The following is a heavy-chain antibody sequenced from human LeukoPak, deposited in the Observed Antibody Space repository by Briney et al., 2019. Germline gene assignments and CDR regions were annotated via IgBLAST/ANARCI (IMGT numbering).Heavy chain of an antibody. V-gene: IGHV4-61*02. D-gene: IGHD1-1*01. CDR3: ARVNWNDRNAFDI. Sequence: SETLSLTCTVSGGSISSGSYYWSWIRQPAGKGLEWIGRIYTSGSTNYNPSLKSRVTISVDTSKNQFSLKLSSVTAADTAVYYCARVNWNDRNAFDIWGQGTMVTVSS. CDR1: GGSISSGSYY. J-gene: IGHJ3*02. CDR2: IYTSGST.